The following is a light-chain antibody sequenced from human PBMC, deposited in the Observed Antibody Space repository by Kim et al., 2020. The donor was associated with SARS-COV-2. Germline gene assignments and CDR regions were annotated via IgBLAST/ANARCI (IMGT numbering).Light chain of an antibody. CDR2: AAS. CDR3: LQDYIYPRT. J-gene: IGKJ1*01. Sequence: ASVGDRVTITCRASQGSRNDLGWYQQSPGKAPKLLIYAASSLQSGVPSRFSGSGSGTDFTLTISSLQPEDFATYYCLQDYIYPRTSGQGTKVDIK. CDR1: QGSRND. V-gene: IGKV1-6*01.